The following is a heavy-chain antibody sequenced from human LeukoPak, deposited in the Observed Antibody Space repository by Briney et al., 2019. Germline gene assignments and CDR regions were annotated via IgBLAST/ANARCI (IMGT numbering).Heavy chain of an antibody. D-gene: IGHD2-21*01. CDR3: ARQATCSDNCYYRHFDL. CDR2: IKQDGSEK. V-gene: IGHV3-7*01. CDR1: GFTFSSYW. J-gene: IGHJ4*02. Sequence: PGGSLRLSCAASGFTFSSYWMSWVRQAPGKGLEWVANIKQDGSEKYYVDSVKGRFTISRDNAKNSLYLQMNSLRAEDTAVYYCARQATCSDNCYYRHFDLWGQGTMVTVSS.